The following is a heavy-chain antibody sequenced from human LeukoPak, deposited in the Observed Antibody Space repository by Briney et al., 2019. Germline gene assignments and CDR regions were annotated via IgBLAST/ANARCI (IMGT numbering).Heavy chain of an antibody. Sequence: GESLKISCKGSGYNFPSSWIGWVRQMPGKGLECMGIIYPGDSDTKYSPSFQGQVTISADKSINTAYLQWSSLEASDTAIYYCARRPEYTNSWFYWGQGTLVTVSS. CDR1: GYNFPSSW. J-gene: IGHJ4*02. D-gene: IGHD6-13*01. V-gene: IGHV5-51*01. CDR3: ARRPEYTNSWFY. CDR2: IYPGDSDT.